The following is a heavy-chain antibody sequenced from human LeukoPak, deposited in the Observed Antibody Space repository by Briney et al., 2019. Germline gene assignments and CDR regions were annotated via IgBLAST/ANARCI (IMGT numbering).Heavy chain of an antibody. CDR3: APRGRHDH. D-gene: IGHD3-16*01. J-gene: IGHJ4*02. CDR2: ISSTGTYM. V-gene: IGHV3-21*01. CDR1: GFAFGDFS. Sequence: PGGSLRLSCAASGFAFGDFSINWVRQAPGKGLEWVSAISSTGTYMYYADSVRGRFTISRDNAKNTLYLQMTGLTAEDTAVYYCAPRGRHDHWGQGTQVIVSS.